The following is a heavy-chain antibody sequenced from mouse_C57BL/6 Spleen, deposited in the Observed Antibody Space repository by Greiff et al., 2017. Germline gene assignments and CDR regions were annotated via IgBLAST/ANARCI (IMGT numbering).Heavy chain of an antibody. D-gene: IGHD1-1*01. CDR3: TTSSYYCGEDY. Sequence: VQLQQSGAELVRPGASVKLSCTASGFNIKDDYMHWVKQRPEQGLEWIGWIDPENGDTEYASKFQGKATITADTSSNTAYLQLSSLTSEDTAVYCCTTSSYYCGEDYWGQGTTLTVSS. CDR1: GFNIKDDY. CDR2: IDPENGDT. J-gene: IGHJ2*01. V-gene: IGHV14-4*01.